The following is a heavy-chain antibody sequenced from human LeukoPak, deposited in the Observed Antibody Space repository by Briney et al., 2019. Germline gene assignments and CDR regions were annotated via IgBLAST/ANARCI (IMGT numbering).Heavy chain of an antibody. Sequence: ASVKVSCKASGYTLTSYGINWVRQAPGQGLEWMGWISAYNGNTNYAQKLQGRVTMTTDASTSTAYMELRSLRSDDTAVYYCASLKNYYDSSGYLVTDAFDIWGQGTMVTVSS. D-gene: IGHD3-22*01. CDR2: ISAYNGNT. CDR1: GYTLTSYG. J-gene: IGHJ3*02. V-gene: IGHV1-18*01. CDR3: ASLKNYYDSSGYLVTDAFDI.